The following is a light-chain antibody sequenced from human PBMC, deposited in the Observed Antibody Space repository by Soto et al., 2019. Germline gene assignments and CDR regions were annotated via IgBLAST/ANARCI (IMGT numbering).Light chain of an antibody. CDR1: QSVGSY. Sequence: EIVLTQSPATLSLSPGERATLSCRASQSVGSYLAWYQHKPGQAPRLLIYDASSRATGIPARFSGSGSGTDFTLAISSLEPEDFALYYCQQRSNWPLTFGGGTKVDIK. CDR2: DAS. CDR3: QQRSNWPLT. V-gene: IGKV3-11*01. J-gene: IGKJ4*01.